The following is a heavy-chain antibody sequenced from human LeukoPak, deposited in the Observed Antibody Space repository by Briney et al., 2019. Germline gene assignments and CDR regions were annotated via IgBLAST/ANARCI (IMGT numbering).Heavy chain of an antibody. CDR2: INPNSGGT. Sequence: ASVKVSCKASGYTFTGYYMHWVRQAPGQGLEWMGWINPNSGGTNYAQKFQGRVTMTRDTSISTAYMELSRLRSDDTAVYYCARDAPPEGPDYCDSSGYYYYFDYWGQGTLVTVSS. V-gene: IGHV1-2*02. J-gene: IGHJ4*02. CDR1: GYTFTGYY. D-gene: IGHD3-22*01. CDR3: ARDAPPEGPDYCDSSGYYYYFDY.